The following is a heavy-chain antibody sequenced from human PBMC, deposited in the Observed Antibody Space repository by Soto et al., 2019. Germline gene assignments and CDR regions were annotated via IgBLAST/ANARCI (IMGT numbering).Heavy chain of an antibody. J-gene: IGHJ4*02. Sequence: QLQLQESGSGLVKPSQTLSLTCAVSGGSISSGGYSWIWIRQRPGKGLERIGYIYHSGSTYYNPSLKSRVTISVDRSKNQFSLKPSSVTAADTAVYYCASAGGLGAVAADYWGQGTLVTVSS. D-gene: IGHD6-19*01. V-gene: IGHV4-30-2*01. CDR2: IYHSGST. CDR1: GGSISSGGYS. CDR3: ASAGGLGAVAADY.